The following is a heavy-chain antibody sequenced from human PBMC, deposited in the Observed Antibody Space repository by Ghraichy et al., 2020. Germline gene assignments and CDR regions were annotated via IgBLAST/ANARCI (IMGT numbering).Heavy chain of an antibody. V-gene: IGHV1-8*01. J-gene: IGHJ4*02. CDR1: GYTFTSYD. D-gene: IGHD3-9*01. Sequence: ASVKVSCKASGYTFTSYDINWVRQATGQGLEWMGWMNPNSGNTGYAQKFQGRVTMTRNTSISTAYMELSSLRSEDTAVYYCARGLRYYDILTGYYYFDYWGQGTLVTVSS. CDR3: ARGLRYYDILTGYYYFDY. CDR2: MNPNSGNT.